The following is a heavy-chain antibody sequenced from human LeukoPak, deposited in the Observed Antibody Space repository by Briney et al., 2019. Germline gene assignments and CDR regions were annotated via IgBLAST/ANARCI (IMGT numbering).Heavy chain of an antibody. CDR2: INHSGST. V-gene: IGHV4-34*01. CDR1: GGSFSGYY. D-gene: IGHD1-26*01. Sequence: SPSETLSLTCAVYGGSFSGYYWTWIRQPPGKGLEWIGEINHSGSTNYNPSLKSRVTTFVDTSRNQFSLHLSSVTAADTAVYYCAGWEGAMNAFDIWGRGTMVTVSS. CDR3: AGWEGAMNAFDI. J-gene: IGHJ3*02.